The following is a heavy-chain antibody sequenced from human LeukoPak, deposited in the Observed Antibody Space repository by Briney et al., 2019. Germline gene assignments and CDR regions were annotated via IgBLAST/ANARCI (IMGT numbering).Heavy chain of an antibody. D-gene: IGHD1-26*01. CDR3: VTGRYSYGWYDH. Sequence: KPSETLSLTCSVSGSSITTDFYWAWTRQPPGKGLEWIGYMYYGGSPNYNPSLKSRVITSLDTSKKQFSLKLNSVTTADTAVYYCVTGRYSYGWYDHWGQGILVIVSS. V-gene: IGHV4-61*01. J-gene: IGHJ5*02. CDR1: GSSITTDFY. CDR2: MYYGGSP.